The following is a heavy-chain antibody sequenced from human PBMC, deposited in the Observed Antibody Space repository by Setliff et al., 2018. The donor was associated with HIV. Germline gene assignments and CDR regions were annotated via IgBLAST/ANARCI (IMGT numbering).Heavy chain of an antibody. Sequence: SETLSLTCTVFGDSIRSGGYYWSWIRQHPGKGLEWIGYIHHSGSTFYNPSLKSRLTISIDTSKSQFSLRLSSVTAADTAVYYCASGRVRQSRKFGGVIVLPPFDYWGQGTLVTVSS. CDR2: IHHSGST. V-gene: IGHV4-31*03. CDR3: ASGRVRQSRKFGGVIVLPPFDY. D-gene: IGHD3-16*02. CDR1: GDSIRSGGYY. J-gene: IGHJ4*02.